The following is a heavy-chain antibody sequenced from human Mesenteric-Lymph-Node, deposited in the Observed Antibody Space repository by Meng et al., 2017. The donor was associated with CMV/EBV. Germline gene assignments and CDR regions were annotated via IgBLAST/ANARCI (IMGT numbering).Heavy chain of an antibody. D-gene: IGHD3-9*01. CDR1: GGAFSGYY. CDR2: INHSGST. Sequence: GHLHQCGAGLLRPSGNLSVTCAVYGGAFSGYYWDCIRHSPEKGLEWIGEINHSGSTTYNPSFTSRIIISVDTSTNQISLNMSSVTAADTAVYYCARGSSYDILTGYFDYWGQGALVTVSS. J-gene: IGHJ4*02. V-gene: IGHV4-34*01. CDR3: ARGSSYDILTGYFDY.